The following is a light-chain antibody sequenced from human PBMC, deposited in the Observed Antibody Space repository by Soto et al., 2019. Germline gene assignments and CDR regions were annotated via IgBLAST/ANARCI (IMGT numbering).Light chain of an antibody. Sequence: QSVLTQPASVSGSPGQSITISCTGTSSDVGGYDYVSWYQLHPGKPPKLMVFEVSNRPSGVSYRFSGSKSGNTASLTISGLQAEDEADYFCSSYSISTAYLFGTGTKVTAL. CDR1: SSDVGGYDY. J-gene: IGLJ1*01. CDR3: SSYSISTAYL. V-gene: IGLV2-14*01. CDR2: EVS.